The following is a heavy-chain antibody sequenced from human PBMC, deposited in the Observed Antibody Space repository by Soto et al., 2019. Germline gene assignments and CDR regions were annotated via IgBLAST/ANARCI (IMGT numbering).Heavy chain of an antibody. CDR3: TCISASCYAVGGWFDP. CDR2: VRSKTHSYAT. V-gene: IGHV3-73*01. Sequence: EVQLVESGGGLVQPGGSLKLSCAASGFTFSGSSMHWVRQASGKGLEWVGRVRSKTHSYATQYAASVKGRFTISRDYSKTTSHLQMNSLKTEDTAVYYCTCISASCYAVGGWFDPWGQGTLVTVSS. J-gene: IGHJ5*02. CDR1: GFTFSGSS. D-gene: IGHD2-2*01.